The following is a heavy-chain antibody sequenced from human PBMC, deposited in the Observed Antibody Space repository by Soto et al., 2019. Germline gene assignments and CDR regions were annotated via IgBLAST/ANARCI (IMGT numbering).Heavy chain of an antibody. CDR1: GGSISSGDYY. Sequence: SETLSLTCTVSGGSISSGDYYWSWIRQPPGKGLEWIGYIYYSGSTYYNPSLKSRVTISVDTSKNQFSLKLSSVTAADTAVYYCASSLYYYDRRFDPWGQGTLVNVSS. J-gene: IGHJ5*02. CDR2: IYYSGST. D-gene: IGHD3-22*01. V-gene: IGHV4-30-4*01. CDR3: ASSLYYYDRRFDP.